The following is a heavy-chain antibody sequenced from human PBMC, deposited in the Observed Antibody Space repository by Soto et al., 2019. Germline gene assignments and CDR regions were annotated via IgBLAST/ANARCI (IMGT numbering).Heavy chain of an antibody. D-gene: IGHD3-10*01. Sequence: GGSLRLSCAASGFTFSSYAMSWVRQAPGKGLEWVSAISGSGGSTYYADSVKGRFTISRDNSKNTLYLQMNSLRAEDTAVYYCAKLGVLCCPGNLWFGELQEDYWGQGTLVTVSS. CDR1: GFTFSSYA. J-gene: IGHJ4*02. CDR3: AKLGVLCCPGNLWFGELQEDY. CDR2: ISGSGGST. V-gene: IGHV3-23*01.